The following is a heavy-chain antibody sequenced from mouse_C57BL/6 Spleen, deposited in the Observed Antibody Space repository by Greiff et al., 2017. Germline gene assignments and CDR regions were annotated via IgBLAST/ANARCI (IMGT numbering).Heavy chain of an antibody. D-gene: IGHD4-1*01. V-gene: IGHV1-64*01. CDR1: GYTFTSYW. J-gene: IGHJ2*01. Sequence: VQLQQPGAELVKPGASVKLSCKASGYTFTSYWMHWVKQRPGHGLEWIGMIHPNSGSTNYTEKFKSKATLTVDQSSSTAYMQLSSLTSEDSAVYYCSRVGTGTIDYWGQGTTLTVSS. CDR3: SRVGTGTIDY. CDR2: IHPNSGST.